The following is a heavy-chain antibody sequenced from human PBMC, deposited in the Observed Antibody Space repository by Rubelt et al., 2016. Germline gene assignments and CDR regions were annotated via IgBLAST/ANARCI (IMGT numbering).Heavy chain of an antibody. D-gene: IGHD6-19*01. V-gene: IGHV1-18*01. CDR1: GYTFTSYG. Sequence: QVQLVQSGAEVKKPGASVKVSCKASGYTFTSYGISWVRQAPGQGLEWTGWISAYNGNTNLASKLQGRGSMTTDTATSTAYMELRSLRSDDTVVYYCARDPGSGWYFYFDYWGQGTLVTVSS. CDR3: ARDPGSGWYFYFDY. J-gene: IGHJ4*02. CDR2: ISAYNGNT.